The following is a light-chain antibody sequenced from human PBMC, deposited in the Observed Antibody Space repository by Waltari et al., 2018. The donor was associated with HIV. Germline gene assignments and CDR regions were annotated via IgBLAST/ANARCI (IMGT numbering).Light chain of an antibody. V-gene: IGLV1-44*01. CDR2: SNN. J-gene: IGLJ3*02. CDR3: AAWDESLNAWV. Sequence: QSVLPQPPSASGTPGQRVTISCSGSRSNIGSNDVNWYQQVPGTAPKFLMYSNNKRPPAVPDRFSGSKSGTSASLAISGLQSDDEADYYCAAWDESLNAWVFGGGTRLTVL. CDR1: RSNIGSND.